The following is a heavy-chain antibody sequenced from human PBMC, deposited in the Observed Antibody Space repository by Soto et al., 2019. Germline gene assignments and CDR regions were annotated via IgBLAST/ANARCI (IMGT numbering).Heavy chain of an antibody. CDR2: ISLYNDKT. J-gene: IGHJ6*02. CDR3: ARALGGLRYFDWFLYGMDV. Sequence: GASVKVSCKASGYTFTSYGISWVRQAPGQGLEWMGWISLYNDKTNYAQKLQGRVTMTTDTSTSTAYMELRSLRSDDTAVYYCARALGGLRYFDWFLYGMDVWAKGPRSPLL. D-gene: IGHD3-9*01. V-gene: IGHV1-18*01. CDR1: GYTFTSYG.